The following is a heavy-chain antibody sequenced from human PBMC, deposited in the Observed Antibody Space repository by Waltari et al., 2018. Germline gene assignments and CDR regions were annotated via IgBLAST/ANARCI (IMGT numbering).Heavy chain of an antibody. CDR2: INHSGST. J-gene: IGHJ4*02. Sequence: QVQLQQWGAGLLKPSETLSLTCAVYGGSFSGYYWSWIRQPPGKGLEWIGEINHSGSTNYNPSLKSRVTISVDTSKNQFSLKLSSVTAADTAVYYCARGRSRAAAGLFDYWGQGTLVTVSS. V-gene: IGHV4-34*01. CDR1: GGSFSGYY. CDR3: ARGRSRAAAGLFDY. D-gene: IGHD6-13*01.